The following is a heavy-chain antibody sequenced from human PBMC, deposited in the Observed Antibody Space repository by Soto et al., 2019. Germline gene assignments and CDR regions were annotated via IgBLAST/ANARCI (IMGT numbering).Heavy chain of an antibody. V-gene: IGHV3-7*03. CDR1: GFTFSNFW. J-gene: IGHJ4*02. CDR2: IRQDGREK. Sequence: PVGSLRLSCEASGFTFSNFWMNWVRQAPGKGLEWVANIRQDGREKFYVDSVRGRFTISRDNARKSLYLQMNSLRAEDTAIYYCARERNEVGLVPHYWGKGNLVSVAS. CDR3: ARERNEVGLVPHY.